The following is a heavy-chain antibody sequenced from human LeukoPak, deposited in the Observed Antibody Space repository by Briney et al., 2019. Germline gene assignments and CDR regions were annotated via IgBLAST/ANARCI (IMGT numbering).Heavy chain of an antibody. Sequence: GGSLRLSCAASGFTFDDYAMHWVRQAPGKGLEWVSGISWNSGSIGYADSVKGRFTISRDNAKNSLYLQMNSLRAEDTALYYCAKDIGYSGSPGSWGQGTLVTVSS. CDR3: AKDIGYSGSPGS. CDR1: GFTFDDYA. J-gene: IGHJ5*02. CDR2: ISWNSGSI. D-gene: IGHD1-26*01. V-gene: IGHV3-9*01.